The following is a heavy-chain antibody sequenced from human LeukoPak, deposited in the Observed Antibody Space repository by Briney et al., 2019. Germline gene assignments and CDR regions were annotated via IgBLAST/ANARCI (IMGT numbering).Heavy chain of an antibody. V-gene: IGHV3-23*01. J-gene: IGHJ3*02. CDR1: GFTFSSYA. Sequence: PGGSLRLSCAASGFTFSSYAMSWVRQAPGKGLEWVSAISGSGGSTYYADSAKGRFTISRDNSKNTLYLQMNSLRAEDTAVYYCAKIEGYGDYPYDAFDIWGQGTMVTVSS. D-gene: IGHD4-17*01. CDR2: ISGSGGST. CDR3: AKIEGYGDYPYDAFDI.